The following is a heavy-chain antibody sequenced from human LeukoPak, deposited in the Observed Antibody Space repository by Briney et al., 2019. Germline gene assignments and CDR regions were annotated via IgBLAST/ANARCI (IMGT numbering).Heavy chain of an antibody. CDR1: GDSISSYY. D-gene: IGHD1-26*01. CDR3: ARRVSEVEPTLRSGENWFDP. J-gene: IGHJ5*02. V-gene: IGHV4-4*07. CDR2: IYISGST. Sequence: KPSETLSLTCTVSGDSISSYYWNWIRQPAGKGLEGNGPIYISGSTIYNPSLKRRVTMSVDTSKKQFSPKLSSVTAADTAVYYCARRVSEVEPTLRSGENWFDPWGQGTLVTVSS.